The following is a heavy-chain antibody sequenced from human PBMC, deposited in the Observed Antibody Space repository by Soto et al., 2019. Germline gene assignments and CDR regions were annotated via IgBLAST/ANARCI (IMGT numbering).Heavy chain of an antibody. V-gene: IGHV2-5*01. CDR2: IYWNDDK. J-gene: IGHJ4*02. Sequence: QITLKESGPTLVKPTQTLTLTCTFSGFSLSTSGVGVGWIRQPPGKALEWLALIYWNDDKHYSPSLKSRLTIAKDTAPSQVVLTMTILDPVDTATNYWAHVKPYNTYVNYWGQGTLATASS. CDR1: GFSLSTSGVG. CDR3: AHVKPYNTYVNY. D-gene: IGHD4-4*01.